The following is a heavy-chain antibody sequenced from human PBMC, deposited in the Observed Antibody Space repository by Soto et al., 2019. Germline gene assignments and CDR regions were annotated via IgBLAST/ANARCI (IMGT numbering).Heavy chain of an antibody. CDR3: AKDKDWNDCMDV. J-gene: IGHJ6*02. D-gene: IGHD1-1*01. Sequence: GGSLRLSCAASGFTFSSYGMHWVRQAPGKGLEWVAVISYDGSNKYYADSVKGRFTISRDNSKNTLYLQMNSLRAEDTAVYYCAKDKDWNDCMDVWGQGTTVTVSS. V-gene: IGHV3-30*18. CDR1: GFTFSSYG. CDR2: ISYDGSNK.